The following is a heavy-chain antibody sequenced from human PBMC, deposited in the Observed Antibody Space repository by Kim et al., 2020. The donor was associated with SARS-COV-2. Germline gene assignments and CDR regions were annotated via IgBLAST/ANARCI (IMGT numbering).Heavy chain of an antibody. D-gene: IGHD6-19*01. CDR2: IYYSGST. J-gene: IGHJ3*01. CDR3: ARHPPNNSGWYMTFDL. V-gene: IGHV4-59*08. Sequence: SETLSLTCTVSGGSISSYYWSWIRQPPGKGLEWIGYIYYSGSTNYNPSLKSRVTISVDTSKNQFSLKLSSVTAADTAVYYCARHPPNNSGWYMTFDLWGQGTMVTVSS. CDR1: GGSISSYY.